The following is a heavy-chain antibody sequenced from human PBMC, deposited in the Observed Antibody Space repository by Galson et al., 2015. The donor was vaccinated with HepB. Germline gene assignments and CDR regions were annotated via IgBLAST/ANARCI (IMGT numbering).Heavy chain of an antibody. CDR1: GYTFTSYD. CDR3: ARDRTGSSPDYYYGLDV. D-gene: IGHD1-1*01. J-gene: IGHJ6*02. CDR2: MNPSTGNT. V-gene: IGHV1-8*01. Sequence: SVKVSCKASGYTFTSYDINWVRQATGQGLEWMGWMNPSTGNTGYAQKFLGRVTMTRNTSISTAYMELYSLRAEDTAVYYCARDRTGSSPDYYYGLDVWGQGATVTVSS.